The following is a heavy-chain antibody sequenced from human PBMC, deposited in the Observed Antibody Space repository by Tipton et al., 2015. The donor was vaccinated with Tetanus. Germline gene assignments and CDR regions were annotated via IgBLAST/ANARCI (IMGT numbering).Heavy chain of an antibody. CDR2: ISGSGGST. CDR3: AKVSGGYDLYYYYGMDV. CDR1: GLTFSRYS. Sequence: SLRLSCVASGLTFSRYSMGWVRQAPGKGLEWVSAISGSGGSTYYADSVKGRFTISRDNSKNTLYLQMNSLRAEDTAVYYCAKVSGGYDLYYYYGMDVWGQGTTVTVSS. V-gene: IGHV3-23*01. J-gene: IGHJ6*02. D-gene: IGHD5-12*01.